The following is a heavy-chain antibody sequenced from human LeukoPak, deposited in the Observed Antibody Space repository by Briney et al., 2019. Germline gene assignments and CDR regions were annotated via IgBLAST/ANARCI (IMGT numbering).Heavy chain of an antibody. D-gene: IGHD2-2*01. V-gene: IGHV3-53*04. CDR2: IYSGGST. CDR1: GFTVSSNY. CDR3: ARESRSHCSSTSCYADNRFDP. J-gene: IGHJ5*02. Sequence: GGSLRLSCAASGFTVSSNYMSWVRQAPGKGLEWVSVIYSGGSTYYADSVKGRFTISRHNSKNTLYLQMNSLRAEDTAVYYCARESRSHCSSTSCYADNRFDPWGQGTLVTVS.